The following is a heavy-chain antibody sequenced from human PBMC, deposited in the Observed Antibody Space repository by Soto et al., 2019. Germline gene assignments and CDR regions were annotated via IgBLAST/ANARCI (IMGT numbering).Heavy chain of an antibody. CDR1: GGSISSYY. CDR2: IYYSGST. V-gene: IGHV4-59*01. J-gene: IGHJ6*03. Sequence: PSETLSLTCTVSGGSISSYYWSWIRQPPGKGLEWIGDIYYSGSTNYNPSLKSRVAISVDTSKNQFSLKLSSVTAADTAVSYCARDGDPPDSFDYYYYYMDVWGKGTTVTVSS. CDR3: ARDGDPPDSFDYYYYYMDV. D-gene: IGHD2-21*02.